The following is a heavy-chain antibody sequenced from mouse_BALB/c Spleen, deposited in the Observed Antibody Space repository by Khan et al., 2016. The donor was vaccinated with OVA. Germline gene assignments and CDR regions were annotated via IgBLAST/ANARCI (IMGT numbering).Heavy chain of an antibody. Sequence: VQLKQSGPGLVKPSHSLSLTCTVTGYSITSDYARNWIRQFPGNILELMGFLSYSGNTKYNPSLNSRISLTPDTSKNQFFLQLNSVTPEDTATYYCARVYGGDFDYWGQGTTLIVSS. CDR1: GYSITSDYA. CDR2: LSYSGNT. V-gene: IGHV3-2*02. CDR3: ARVYGGDFDY. J-gene: IGHJ2*01. D-gene: IGHD2-10*02.